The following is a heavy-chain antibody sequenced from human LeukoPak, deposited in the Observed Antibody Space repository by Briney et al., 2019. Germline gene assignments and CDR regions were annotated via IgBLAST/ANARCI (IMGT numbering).Heavy chain of an antibody. CDR3: AKDLDGSGWPLDY. Sequence: GGSLRLSCAASGFTFSSYGMHWVRQAPGKGLEWVAVIWYDGSNKYYADSVKGRFTISRDNSKNTLYLQMNSLRAEDTAVNYCAKDLDGSGWPLDYWGQGTLVTVSS. CDR2: IWYDGSNK. V-gene: IGHV3-33*06. D-gene: IGHD6-19*01. CDR1: GFTFSSYG. J-gene: IGHJ4*02.